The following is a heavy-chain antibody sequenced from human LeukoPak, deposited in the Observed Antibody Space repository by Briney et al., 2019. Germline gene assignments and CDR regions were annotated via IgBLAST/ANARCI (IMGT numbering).Heavy chain of an antibody. V-gene: IGHV3-23*01. CDR2: ISGSGGST. Sequence: GGSLRLSCAASGFTFSSYAMSWVRQAPGKGLEWVSAISGSGGSTYYADSVKGRFTISRDNSKNTLYLQMNSLRAEDTAVYYCAEDRGGSYYFYCFDYWGQGTLVTVSS. CDR1: GFTFSSYA. CDR3: AEDRGGSYYFYCFDY. D-gene: IGHD1-26*01. J-gene: IGHJ4*02.